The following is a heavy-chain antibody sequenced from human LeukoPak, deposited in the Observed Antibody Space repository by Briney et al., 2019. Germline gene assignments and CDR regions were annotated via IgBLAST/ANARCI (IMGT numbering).Heavy chain of an antibody. J-gene: IGHJ4*02. CDR2: INHSGST. D-gene: IGHD3-22*01. CDR3: ARGVARTYYSDTSGSAAADY. Sequence: SETLSLTCAVYGESFSVCYWSWIRQPPGKGLEWIGEINHSGSTNYNPSLKSRVTISVDTSKNQFSLKLSSVTAADTAVYYCARGVARTYYSDTSGSAAADYWGQGTLVTVSS. V-gene: IGHV4-34*01. CDR1: GESFSVCY.